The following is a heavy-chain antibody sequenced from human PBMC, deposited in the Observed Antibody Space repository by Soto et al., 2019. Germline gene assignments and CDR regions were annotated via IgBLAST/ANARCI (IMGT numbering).Heavy chain of an antibody. D-gene: IGHD4-17*01. Sequence: GASVKVSCKASGGTFSSYTISWVRQAPGQGLEWMGRIIPILGIANYAQKFQGRVTITADKSTSTAYMELRSLGSDDTAVYYCARDLGYGGTNWFDPWGQGTLVTVSS. CDR3: ARDLGYGGTNWFDP. V-gene: IGHV1-69*04. CDR2: IIPILGIA. CDR1: GGTFSSYT. J-gene: IGHJ5*02.